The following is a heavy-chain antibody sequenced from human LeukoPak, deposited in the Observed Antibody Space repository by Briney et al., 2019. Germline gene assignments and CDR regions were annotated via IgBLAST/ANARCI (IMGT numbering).Heavy chain of an antibody. J-gene: IGHJ6*03. V-gene: IGHV4-39*01. CDR3: ARHVGGYYYGSGSYYFDYYYYYMDV. Sequence: SGTLSLTCTVSGGSISTSNYYWGWIRQPPGKGLEWIGSIYYSGSTYYNPSLKSRVTISVDTSKNQFSLKLSSVTAADTAVYYCARHVGGYYYGSGSYYFDYYYYYMDVWGKGTTVTISS. CDR2: IYYSGST. D-gene: IGHD3-10*01. CDR1: GGSISTSNYY.